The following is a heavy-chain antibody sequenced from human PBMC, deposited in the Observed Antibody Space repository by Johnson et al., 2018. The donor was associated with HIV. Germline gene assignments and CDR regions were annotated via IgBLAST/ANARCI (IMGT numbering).Heavy chain of an antibody. J-gene: IGHJ3*02. CDR3: ARDRIASAGNDSFDI. CDR2: ISGSGGST. CDR1: GFTFDDYG. D-gene: IGHD6-13*01. Sequence: VQLVESGGGVVQPGGSLRLSCAASGFTFDDYGMRWVRQAPGKGLEWVSAISGSGGSTHYADYVKGRLTITRDNSKNTLYLQLHSLRAECTAVYYCARDRIASAGNDSFDIWGHGTMVTVSS. V-gene: IGHV3-23*04.